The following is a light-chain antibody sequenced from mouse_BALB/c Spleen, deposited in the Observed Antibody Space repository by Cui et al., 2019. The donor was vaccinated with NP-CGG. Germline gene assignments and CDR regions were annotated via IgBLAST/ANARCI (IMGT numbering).Light chain of an antibody. J-gene: IGLJ1*01. Sequence: QAAVTQESAPPTSPGETVTLTCRSSTGTVTTSNYANWVQEKPDHLFTGLIGGTNNRVPGVPARFSGSLIGDKAALTITGAQTEDEAIYFCALWYSNHWVFGGGTKLTVL. CDR1: TGTVTTSNY. V-gene: IGLV1*01. CDR2: GTN. CDR3: ALWYSNHWV.